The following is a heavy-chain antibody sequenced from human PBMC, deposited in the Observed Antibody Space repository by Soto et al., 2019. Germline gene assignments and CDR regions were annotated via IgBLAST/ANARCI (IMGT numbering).Heavy chain of an antibody. J-gene: IGHJ4*02. Sequence: ASVKVSCKASGYTFTSYGINWVRQAPGQGLEWMGWISAYNGNTNYAQKLQGRVTMTTDTSTSTAYMELRSLRSDDTAVYYCARDREWYCSSTSCYFIPFDYWGQGTLVTVSS. CDR3: ARDREWYCSSTSCYFIPFDY. CDR2: ISAYNGNT. V-gene: IGHV1-18*01. D-gene: IGHD2-2*01. CDR1: GYTFTSYG.